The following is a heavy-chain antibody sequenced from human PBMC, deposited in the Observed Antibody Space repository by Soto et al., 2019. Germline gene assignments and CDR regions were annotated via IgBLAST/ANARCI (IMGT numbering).Heavy chain of an antibody. CDR1: GGSISSRCSY. V-gene: IGHV4-61*01. D-gene: IGHD1-7*01. J-gene: IGHJ4*02. CDR3: ARYSEYNCNSGGYFDY. CDR2: IYYSGST. Sequence: SATLSLTCTLPGGSISSRCSYSSWLRQHPGKGLVWIRYIYYSGSTNYNPPLNRRLTIPVDTSKHQFPLKLSSVPAADTALYYCARYSEYNCNSGGYFDYWGQGTLVTVSS.